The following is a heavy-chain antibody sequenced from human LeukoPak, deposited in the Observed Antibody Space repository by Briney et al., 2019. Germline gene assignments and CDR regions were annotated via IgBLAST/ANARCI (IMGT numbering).Heavy chain of an antibody. CDR2: IYTSGST. D-gene: IGHD6-19*01. CDR3: ARDNSIAVAGRQYYYMDV. CDR1: GGSISSGSYY. V-gene: IGHV4-61*02. J-gene: IGHJ6*03. Sequence: KPSQTLSLTCTVSGGSISSGSYYWGWIRPPAGKGLEWIRRIYTSGSTNANPSLKSRVTISVDTSKNQFSLKLSSVTAADTAVYYCARDNSIAVAGRQYYYMDVWGKGTTVTVSS.